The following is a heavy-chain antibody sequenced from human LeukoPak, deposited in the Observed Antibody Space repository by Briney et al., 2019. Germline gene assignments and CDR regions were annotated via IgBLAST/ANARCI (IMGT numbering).Heavy chain of an antibody. D-gene: IGHD6-19*01. CDR1: GASISSYY. V-gene: IGHV4-59*01. J-gene: IGHJ4*02. Sequence: SETLSLTCTVSGASISSYYWSWIRQPPGKGLEWIGYIYYSGSTSYNPSLKSRVTISVDTSKNQFSLNLSSVTAAGTAVYYCARWSLYSSGWYFDYWGQGILVTVSS. CDR3: ARWSLYSSGWYFDY. CDR2: IYYSGST.